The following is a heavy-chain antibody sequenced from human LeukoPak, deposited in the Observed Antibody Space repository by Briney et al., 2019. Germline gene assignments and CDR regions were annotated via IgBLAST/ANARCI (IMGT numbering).Heavy chain of an antibody. D-gene: IGHD2-15*01. V-gene: IGHV1-2*06. CDR1: GYSFIDYY. J-gene: IGHJ6*03. CDR3: ARDLPDCSGGSCSYFYYYMDV. CDR2: INPNSGDT. Sequence: ASVKVSCKAAGYSFIDYYMHWVRQAPGQGLEWMGRINPNSGDTNYAQKFQGKVTMTRDTSISTAYMELSRLRSDDTAVYYCARDLPDCSGGSCSYFYYYMDVWGKGTTVTVPS.